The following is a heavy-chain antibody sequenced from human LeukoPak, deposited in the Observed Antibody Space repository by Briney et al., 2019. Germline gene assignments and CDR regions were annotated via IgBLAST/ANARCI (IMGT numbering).Heavy chain of an antibody. CDR1: GFTFGDYS. V-gene: IGHV3-9*01. Sequence: PGGSLRLSCAAPGFTFGDYSMHWVRQAPGKGLEWVSGISWNGGHIDYADSVKGRVTISRDNAKNSLFLQMNSLRAEDTALYYCAKGGEYYYDSSGYTEPFDCWGQGSLVSASP. CDR2: ISWNGGHI. CDR3: AKGGEYYYDSSGYTEPFDC. D-gene: IGHD3-22*01. J-gene: IGHJ4*02.